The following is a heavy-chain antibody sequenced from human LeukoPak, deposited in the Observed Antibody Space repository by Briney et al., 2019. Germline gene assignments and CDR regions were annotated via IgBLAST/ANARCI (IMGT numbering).Heavy chain of an antibody. CDR2: ISYDGSNK. D-gene: IGHD6-13*01. V-gene: IGHV3-30-3*01. CDR1: GFTFSSYA. Sequence: GGSLRLSCAASGFTFSSYAMHWVRQAPGKGLEWVAVISYDGSNKYYADSVKGRFTISRDNSENTLYLQMNSLRAEDTAVYYCAKDPPRNSSRSDYWGQGTLVTVSS. J-gene: IGHJ4*02. CDR3: AKDPPRNSSRSDY.